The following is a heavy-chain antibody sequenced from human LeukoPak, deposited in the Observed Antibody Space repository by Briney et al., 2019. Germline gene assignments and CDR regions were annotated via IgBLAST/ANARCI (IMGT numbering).Heavy chain of an antibody. V-gene: IGHV5-51*01. CDR1: GYSFTSYW. Sequence: GESLKISCKGSGYSFTSYWIGWVRQMPGKGLEWMGVIYPGDSDTRYSPSFQGQVTISAESISTAYLQWSNLKASDTAVYYCARLLGGGFDYWGQGTLVTVSS. CDR3: ARLLGGGFDY. CDR2: IYPGDSDT. J-gene: IGHJ4*02.